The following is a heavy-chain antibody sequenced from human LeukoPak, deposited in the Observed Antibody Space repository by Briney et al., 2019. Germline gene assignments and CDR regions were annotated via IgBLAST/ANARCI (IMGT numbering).Heavy chain of an antibody. CDR1: GFTFSSYG. Sequence: GGSLRLSCAASGFTFSSYGMHWVRQAPGKGLKWVAVISYDGSNKYYADSVKGRFTISRDNSKNTLYLQMNSLRAENTAVYYCAKEERSLLWFGESNTYFDYWGQGTLVTVSS. J-gene: IGHJ4*02. CDR3: AKEERSLLWFGESNTYFDY. D-gene: IGHD3-10*01. CDR2: ISYDGSNK. V-gene: IGHV3-30*18.